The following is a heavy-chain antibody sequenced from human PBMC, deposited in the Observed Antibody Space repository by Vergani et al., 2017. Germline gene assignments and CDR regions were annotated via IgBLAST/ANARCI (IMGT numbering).Heavy chain of an antibody. J-gene: IGHJ3*02. V-gene: IGHV1-18*01. CDR1: GYTFSSYG. Sequence: QVHLVQSGAEVKKPGASVKVSCKTSGYTFSSYGISWVRQAPGQGLEWMGWNSAYNGKTDYAQKVQGRVTMTTDTSTSTAYMELRSLGSDDTAVYYCFRDKGDFNAFDIWGQETMVTVSS. CDR3: FRDKGDFNAFDI. CDR2: NSAYNGKT. D-gene: IGHD3-16*01.